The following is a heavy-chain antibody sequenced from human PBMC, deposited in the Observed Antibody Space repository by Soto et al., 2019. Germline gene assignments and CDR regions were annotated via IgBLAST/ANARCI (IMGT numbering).Heavy chain of an antibody. Sequence: PSETLSLTCTVSGGSISSSSYYWAWIRQPPGKGLEWIGTIYYSGSTYYNPSLKSRVTISVDTSKNQFSLKLSSVTAADTAVYYCAHQQWLATHYYFDYWGQGTMVTVYS. CDR2: IYYSGST. CDR3: AHQQWLATHYYFDY. J-gene: IGHJ4*02. D-gene: IGHD6-19*01. V-gene: IGHV4-39*01. CDR1: GGSISSSSYY.